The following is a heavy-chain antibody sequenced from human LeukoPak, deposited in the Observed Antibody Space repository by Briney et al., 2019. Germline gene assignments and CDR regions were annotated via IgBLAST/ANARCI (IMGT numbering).Heavy chain of an antibody. V-gene: IGHV4-39*07. CDR1: GGSISSSSYY. Sequence: PSETLSLTCTVSGGSISSSSYYRGWIRQPPGKGLEWIGSIYYSGSTYYNPSLKSRVTISVDTSKNQFSLKLSSVTAADTAVYYCAREGPGDAFDIWGQGTMVTVSS. J-gene: IGHJ3*02. CDR2: IYYSGST. CDR3: AREGPGDAFDI.